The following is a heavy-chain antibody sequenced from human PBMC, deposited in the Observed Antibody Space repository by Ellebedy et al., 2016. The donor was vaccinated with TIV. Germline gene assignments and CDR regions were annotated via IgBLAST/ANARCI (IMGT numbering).Heavy chain of an antibody. D-gene: IGHD2-21*01. CDR3: ARGGGCFGDSCYYADF. V-gene: IGHV3-23*01. CDR1: GFTFSNYA. Sequence: PGGSLRLSCAASGFTFSNYAMTWVRQVTGQGLGWVSGISDTGLTTYYADSAKGRFTISRDNAKNSLYLQMNSLRAEDTAVYYCARGGGCFGDSCYYADFWGQGTLVTVSS. J-gene: IGHJ4*02. CDR2: ISDTGLTT.